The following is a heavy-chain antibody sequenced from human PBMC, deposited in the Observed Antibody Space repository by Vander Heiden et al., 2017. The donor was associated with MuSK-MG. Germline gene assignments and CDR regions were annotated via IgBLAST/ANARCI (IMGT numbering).Heavy chain of an antibody. Sequence: QVQLQESGPGLVKPWETLSVTCAVCEYSISSGYYWGWIRQPPGKGLEWIGSSYHSGSTYYNPSLKSRVTISVDTSKNQFSLKLSSVTAADTAVYYCARQDDVLQFLEWPYWGQGTLVTVSS. CDR2: SYHSGST. V-gene: IGHV4-38-2*01. CDR3: ARQDDVLQFLEWPY. D-gene: IGHD3-3*01. CDR1: EYSISSGYY. J-gene: IGHJ4*02.